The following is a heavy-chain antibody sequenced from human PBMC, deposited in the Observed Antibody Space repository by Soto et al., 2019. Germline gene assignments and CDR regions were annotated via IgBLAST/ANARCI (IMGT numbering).Heavy chain of an antibody. CDR2: TYHSGST. V-gene: IGHV4-30-2*01. J-gene: IGHJ4*02. CDR3: ARDSYYHSSSGYYVFDY. Sequence: SETLSLTCAVSGGSISSGCYSWSWIRQPPGKGLEWIGYTYHSGSTYYNPSLKSRFTISRDNSKNTLYLQMNALRPEDTAVYYCARDSYYHSSSGYYVFDYWGQGTLVTVSS. D-gene: IGHD3-22*01. CDR1: GGSISSGCYS.